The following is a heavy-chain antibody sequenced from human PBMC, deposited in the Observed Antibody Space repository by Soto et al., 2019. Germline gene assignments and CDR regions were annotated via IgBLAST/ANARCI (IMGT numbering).Heavy chain of an antibody. V-gene: IGHV3-30-3*01. J-gene: IGHJ6*02. D-gene: IGHD6-13*01. CDR3: ARDXLGYSIPPYHYYYGMDV. Sequence: HPGGSLRLSCGASGFTSSSYAMHCDPQAPGQGLEWLAVISYDGSNKYYADSVRGRFTISRDNSKNTLYLQMNSLRAEDTAVYYCARDXLGYSIPPYHYYYGMDVWGQGTTVTVSS. CDR2: ISYDGSNK. CDR1: GFTSSSYA.